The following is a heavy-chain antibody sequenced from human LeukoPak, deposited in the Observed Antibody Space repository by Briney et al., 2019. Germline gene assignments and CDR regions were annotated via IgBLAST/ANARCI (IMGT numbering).Heavy chain of an antibody. CDR3: ARGRFVTPYYFDY. D-gene: IGHD1-14*01. CDR1: GGTFSSYA. J-gene: IGHJ4*02. V-gene: IGHV1-69*04. Sequence: ASVKVSCKASGGTFSSYAISWVRQAPGQGLEWMGRIIPILGIANYAQKFQGRVTITADKSTSTAYMELSSLRSEDTAVYYCARGRFVTPYYFDYWGQGTLVTASS. CDR2: IIPILGIA.